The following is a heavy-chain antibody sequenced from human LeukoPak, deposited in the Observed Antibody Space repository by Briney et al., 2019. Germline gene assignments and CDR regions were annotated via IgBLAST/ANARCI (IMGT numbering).Heavy chain of an antibody. D-gene: IGHD2-15*01. Sequence: SETLSLTCTVSGGSISSYYWSWIRQPPGKGLEWIGYIYYSGSTNYNPSLKSRVTISVDTSKNQFSLKLSSVTAADTAVYYCARWIAASKYFDYWGQGTLVTVPS. J-gene: IGHJ4*02. CDR3: ARWIAASKYFDY. CDR2: IYYSGST. CDR1: GGSISSYY. V-gene: IGHV4-59*01.